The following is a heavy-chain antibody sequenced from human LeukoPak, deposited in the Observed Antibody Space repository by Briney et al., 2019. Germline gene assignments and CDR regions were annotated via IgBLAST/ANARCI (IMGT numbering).Heavy chain of an antibody. CDR2: IVGSNGKT. CDR1: GFTFSTYT. Sequence: GGSLRLSCAASGFTFSTYTMHWVRQAPGKGLDWVSGIVGSNGKTYYADSVKGRFAISRDNSKNTLYLQMNSLRAEDTAVYFCAKDYRPDGYNDLDYWGQGTQVTVSS. V-gene: IGHV3-23*01. J-gene: IGHJ4*02. CDR3: AKDYRPDGYNDLDY. D-gene: IGHD5-24*01.